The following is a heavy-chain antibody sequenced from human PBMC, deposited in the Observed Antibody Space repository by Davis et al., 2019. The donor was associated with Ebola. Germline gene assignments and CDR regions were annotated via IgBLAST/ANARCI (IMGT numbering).Heavy chain of an antibody. D-gene: IGHD6-6*01. V-gene: IGHV3-30*03. CDR1: GFTFSSYG. CDR3: ARRSHY. J-gene: IGHJ4*02. Sequence: GGSLRLSCAASGFTFSSYGMHWVRQAPGKGLEWVAVISYDGSNKYYADSVKGRFSISRDNAKNSLYLQMNSLRAEDTAMYYCARRSHYWGQGTLVTVSS. CDR2: ISYDGSNK.